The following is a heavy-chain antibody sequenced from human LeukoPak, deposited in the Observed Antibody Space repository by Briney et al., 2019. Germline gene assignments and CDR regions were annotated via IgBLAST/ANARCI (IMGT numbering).Heavy chain of an antibody. Sequence: GGSLRLSAAAAGVTVSSSPSHWGRQAPGKGREWWAVISYDGNNQSFGALVRGRLTISRDNSKNTLYLQMNSLRAEDTAVYYCARGRYSSSWPNDYFALWGQGALVTVSS. CDR3: ARGRYSSSWPNDYFAL. D-gene: IGHD6-13*01. V-gene: IGHV3-30-3*01. CDR2: ISYDGNNQ. J-gene: IGHJ4*02. CDR1: GVTVSSSP.